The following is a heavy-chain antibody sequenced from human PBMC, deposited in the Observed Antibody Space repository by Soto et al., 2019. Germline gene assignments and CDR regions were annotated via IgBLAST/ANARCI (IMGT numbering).Heavy chain of an antibody. J-gene: IGHJ4*02. CDR2: INPNSGGT. CDR1: GYTFTGYY. Sequence: QVQLVQSGAEVKKPGASVKVSCKASGYTFTGYYMHWVRQAPGQGLEWMGWINPNSGGTNYAQKFQGRVTMTRDTSISTAYMELSRLRSDDTAVYYCARDDSSGYYYSAFDYWGQGTLVTVSS. V-gene: IGHV1-2*02. D-gene: IGHD3-22*01. CDR3: ARDDSSGYYYSAFDY.